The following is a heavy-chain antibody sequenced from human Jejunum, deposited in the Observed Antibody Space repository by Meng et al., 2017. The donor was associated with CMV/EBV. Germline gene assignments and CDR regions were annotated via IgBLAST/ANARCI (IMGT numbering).Heavy chain of an antibody. CDR3: SFWSGYQYLDY. V-gene: IGHV3-49*04. CDR2: IRSKVDGGTT. Sequence: SGFRFGDNAMTWVRQAPGKGLEWVASIRSKVDGGTTEYAASVEGRFTISRDDSKSIAYLQVNSLRTEDTALYYCSFWSGYQYLDYWGQGTLVTVSS. D-gene: IGHD3-3*01. CDR1: GFRFGDNA. J-gene: IGHJ4*02.